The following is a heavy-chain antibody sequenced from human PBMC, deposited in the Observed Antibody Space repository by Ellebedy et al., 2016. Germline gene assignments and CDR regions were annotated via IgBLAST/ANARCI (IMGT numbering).Heavy chain of an antibody. CDR3: AKGTGYDFWSGYHFDY. D-gene: IGHD3-3*01. CDR2: ISGSGGST. CDR1: RFTFSSYA. V-gene: IGHV3-23*01. J-gene: IGHJ4*02. Sequence: GGSLRLXCTASRFTFSSYAMSWVRQAPGKGLEWVSAISGSGGSTYYADSVKGRFTISRDNSKNTLYLQMNSLRAEDTAVYYCAKGTGYDFWSGYHFDYWGQGTLVTVSS.